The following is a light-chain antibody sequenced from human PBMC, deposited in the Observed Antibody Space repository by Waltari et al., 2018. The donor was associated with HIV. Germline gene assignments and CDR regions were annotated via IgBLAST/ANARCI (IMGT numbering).Light chain of an antibody. V-gene: IGLV1-47*01. Sequence: QSVLTQSPSASGTPGQRVTISCSGSSSNIGSNYVNWYQQLTGTAPKHRLYRNNQRPAGVPDRFSGSKSCTSASLAISGLRSEDDAHYYCATWTDSLSGVVFGGGTKLRVL. CDR3: ATWTDSLSGVV. CDR1: SSNIGSNY. J-gene: IGLJ2*01. CDR2: RNN.